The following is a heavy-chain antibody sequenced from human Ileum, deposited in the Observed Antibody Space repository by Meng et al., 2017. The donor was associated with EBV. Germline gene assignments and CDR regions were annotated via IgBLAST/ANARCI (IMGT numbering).Heavy chain of an antibody. V-gene: IGHV4-4*02. CDR3: ATQESRDGHNPY. CDR2: INHGGHT. D-gene: IGHD5-24*01. CDR1: GDSVSSNYF. J-gene: IGHJ4*02. Sequence: QVQFRQSGPGLVKPSATLSLTCDVSGDSVSSNYFWGWVRQSPGKGLEWIAEINHGGHTNYNPSLQRRVTLSIDKSRNQVSLKLSSVTAADTAVYYCATQESRDGHNPYWGQGTLVTVSS.